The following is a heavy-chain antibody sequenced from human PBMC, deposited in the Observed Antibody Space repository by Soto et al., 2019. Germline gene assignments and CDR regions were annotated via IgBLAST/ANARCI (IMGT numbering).Heavy chain of an antibody. Sequence: PSETLSLTCTVSGGSISSGGYYWSWIRQHPGKGLEWIGYIYYSGSTYYNPSLKRRVTISVDTSKNQFSLKLRTVTAADTAVLYWARDLEGSGGDLYGNEVWGQGTTVT. D-gene: IGHD3-16*01. CDR1: GGSISSGGYY. V-gene: IGHV4-31*03. CDR3: ARDLEGSGGDLYGNEV. J-gene: IGHJ6*02. CDR2: IYYSGST.